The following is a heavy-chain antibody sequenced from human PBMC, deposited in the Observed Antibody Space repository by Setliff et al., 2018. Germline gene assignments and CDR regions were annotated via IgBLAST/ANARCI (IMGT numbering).Heavy chain of an antibody. CDR3: ARHRGASFDS. D-gene: IGHD3-10*01. CDR1: GGSISSYY. J-gene: IGHJ4*02. CDR2: INYSGST. V-gene: IGHV4-59*12. Sequence: PSETLSLTCTVSGGSISSYYWSWIRQPPGKGLEWIGYINYSGSTNYNPSLKSRVTISLDTSKNQINLSLSSLTAADTAVYYCARHRGASFDSWGQGVLVTVSS.